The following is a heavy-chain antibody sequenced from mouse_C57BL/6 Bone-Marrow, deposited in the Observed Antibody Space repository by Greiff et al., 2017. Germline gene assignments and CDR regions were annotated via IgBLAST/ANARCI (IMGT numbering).Heavy chain of an antibody. CDR3: AREGDGSIIRFAY. CDR1: GYTFTSYW. V-gene: IGHV1-69*01. J-gene: IGHJ3*01. Sequence: QVQLQQPGAELVMPGASVKLSCKASGYTFTSYWMHWVKQKPGQGLEWIGEIDPSDSYTNYNQKFKGKSTLTVDKSSSTAYMQLSSLTSEDSAVYYCAREGDGSIIRFAYWGQATLVTVSA. CDR2: IDPSDSYT. D-gene: IGHD1-1*01.